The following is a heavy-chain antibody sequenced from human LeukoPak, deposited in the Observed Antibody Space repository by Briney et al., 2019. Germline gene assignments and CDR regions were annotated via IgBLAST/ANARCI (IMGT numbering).Heavy chain of an antibody. CDR1: GFAFRNYA. J-gene: IGHJ3*01. V-gene: IGHV3-23*01. Sequence: PGGSLRLSCAASGFAFRNYAASWIRQAPGKGLEWVSAITATGGTPYYAASVRGRFTVARDNSKNTLYLQMGSLRAEDTAIYYCAKVRDNRDWYKDVFDVGGQGKRVTVSS. CDR2: ITATGGTP. D-gene: IGHD6-19*01. CDR3: AKVRDNRDWYKDVFDV.